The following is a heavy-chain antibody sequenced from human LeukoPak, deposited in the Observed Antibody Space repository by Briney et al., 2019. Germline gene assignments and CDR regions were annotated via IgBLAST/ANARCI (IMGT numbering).Heavy chain of an antibody. CDR1: GFNFGSDA. V-gene: IGHV3-33*01. CDR2: IWSDGSND. Sequence: GRSLRLSCTVSGFNFGSDAMHWVRQAPGKGLEWVAFIWSDGSNDHYADSVRGRFTISRDNSKNTVCLQMNSLRVEDTAVYYCARDPSGSGWSLSHWGQGTLVTVSS. CDR3: ARDPSGSGWSLSH. J-gene: IGHJ4*02. D-gene: IGHD6-19*01.